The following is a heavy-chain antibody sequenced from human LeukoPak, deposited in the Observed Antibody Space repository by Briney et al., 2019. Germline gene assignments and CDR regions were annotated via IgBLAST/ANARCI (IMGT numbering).Heavy chain of an antibody. CDR2: IKQDGSEK. CDR3: ARVEYYYGSGSHFDY. J-gene: IGHJ4*02. V-gene: IGHV3-7*01. D-gene: IGHD3-10*01. Sequence: GGSLRLSCAASGFTFSSYWMSWVRQAPGKGLEWVANIKQDGSEKYYVDSVKGRFTISRDNAKNSLYLQMNSPRAEDTAVYYCARVEYYYGSGSHFDYWGQGTLVTVSS. CDR1: GFTFSSYW.